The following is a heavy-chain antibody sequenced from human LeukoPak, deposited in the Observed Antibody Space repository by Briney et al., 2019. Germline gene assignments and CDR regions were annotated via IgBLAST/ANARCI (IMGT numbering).Heavy chain of an antibody. CDR2: IIPIFGTA. V-gene: IGHV1-69*06. D-gene: IGHD6-6*01. J-gene: IGHJ4*02. Sequence: GASVKVSCEASGGTFSSYAISWVRQAPGQGLEWMGGIIPIFGTANYAQKFQGRVTITADKSTSTAYMELSSLRSEDTAVYYCARSKAARYYFDYWGQGTLVTVSS. CDR3: ARSKAARYYFDY. CDR1: GGTFSSYA.